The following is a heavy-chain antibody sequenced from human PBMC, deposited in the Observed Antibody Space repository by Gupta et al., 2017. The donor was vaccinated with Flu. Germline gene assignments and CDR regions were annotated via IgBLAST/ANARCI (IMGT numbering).Heavy chain of an antibody. D-gene: IGHD6-13*01. Sequence: SWIRQPPGKGLEWIGEINHSGSTNYNPSLKRRVTISVDTSKNQFSLKLSSVTAAETAVYYCARGFIAAAGKGKKYYYMDVWGKGTTVTVSS. V-gene: IGHV4-34*01. J-gene: IGHJ6*03. CDR3: ARGFIAAAGKGKKYYYMDV. CDR2: INHSGST.